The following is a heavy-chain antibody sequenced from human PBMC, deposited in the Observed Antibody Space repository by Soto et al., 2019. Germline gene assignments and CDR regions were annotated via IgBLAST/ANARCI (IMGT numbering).Heavy chain of an antibody. D-gene: IGHD6-13*01. CDR2: IYHSGST. Sequence: SETLSLTCAVSGYSISSGYYWGWIRQPPGKGLEWIGSIYHSGSTYYNPSLKSRVTISVDTSKNQFSPKLSSVTAADTAVYYCASYYPGIAAPQVTYYFDYWGQGTLVTVSS. CDR3: ASYYPGIAAPQVTYYFDY. V-gene: IGHV4-38-2*01. CDR1: GYSISSGYY. J-gene: IGHJ4*02.